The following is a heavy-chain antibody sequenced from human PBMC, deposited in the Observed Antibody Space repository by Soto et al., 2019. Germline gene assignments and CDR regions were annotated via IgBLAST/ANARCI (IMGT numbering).Heavy chain of an antibody. CDR3: AKDPLEGTVVTEGYFDY. CDR1: GFTFSSYG. J-gene: IGHJ4*02. CDR2: ISYDGSNK. Sequence: QVQLVESGGGVVQPGRSLRLSCAASGFTFSSYGMHWVRQAPGKGREWVEVISYDGSNKYYADSVKGRFTISRDNSKNTLDLQMNSLRAEDTAVYYCAKDPLEGTVVTEGYFDYWGQGTLVTVSS. D-gene: IGHD2-15*01. V-gene: IGHV3-30*18.